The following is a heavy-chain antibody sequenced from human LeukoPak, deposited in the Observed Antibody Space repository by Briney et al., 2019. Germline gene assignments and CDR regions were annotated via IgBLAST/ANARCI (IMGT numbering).Heavy chain of an antibody. D-gene: IGHD3-16*01. CDR3: ARGAFMITFGGVEYFDY. CDR2: ISAYNGNT. Sequence: ASVKVSCKASGYTFTSYGISWVRQAPGQGLEWRGWISAYNGNTNYAQKLQGRVTMTTDTSTSTAYMELRSLRSDDTAVYYCARGAFMITFGGVEYFDYWGQGTLVTVSS. J-gene: IGHJ4*02. CDR1: GYTFTSYG. V-gene: IGHV1-18*01.